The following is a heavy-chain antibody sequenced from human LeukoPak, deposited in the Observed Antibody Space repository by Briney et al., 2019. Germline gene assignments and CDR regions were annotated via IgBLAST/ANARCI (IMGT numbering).Heavy chain of an antibody. CDR3: ARGTSGYSYGYFYYYAMDV. D-gene: IGHD5-18*01. Sequence: ASVKVSCKASGYTFTSYDINWVRQATGQGLEWMGWMNPNSGNTGYAQKFQGRVTITADASTNTAYMELSILRSEDTAVYYCARGTSGYSYGYFYYYAMDVWGQGTTVTVSS. CDR2: MNPNSGNT. V-gene: IGHV1-8*01. CDR1: GYTFTSYD. J-gene: IGHJ6*02.